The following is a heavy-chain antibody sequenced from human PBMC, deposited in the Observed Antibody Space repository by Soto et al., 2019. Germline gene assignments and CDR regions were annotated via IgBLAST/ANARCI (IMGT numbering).Heavy chain of an antibody. V-gene: IGHV3-30*14. J-gene: IGHJ4*02. CDR1: GFTFSSYA. CDR2: ISYDGSNK. Sequence: LRLSCAASGFTFSSYAMHWVRQAPGKGLEWVAVISYDGSNKYYADSVKGRFTISRDNSKNTLYLQMNSLRAEGTAVYYCARDQGFSMSPLDWGQGTLVTVSS. D-gene: IGHD3-10*02. CDR3: ARDQGFSMSPLD.